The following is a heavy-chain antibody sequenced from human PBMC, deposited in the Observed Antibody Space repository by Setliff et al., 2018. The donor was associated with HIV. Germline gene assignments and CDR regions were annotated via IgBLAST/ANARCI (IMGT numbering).Heavy chain of an antibody. CDR1: GGSISSSSYY. Sequence: SETLSLTCTVSGGSISSSSYYWGWIRQPPGKGLVWIGSIYYSGSTYYNPSLKSRVTISVDTSKNQFSLKLSSVTAADTAVYYCARAMKYSYGYVHDAFDIWGQGTMVTVSS. CDR2: IYYSGST. V-gene: IGHV4-39*01. CDR3: ARAMKYSYGYVHDAFDI. D-gene: IGHD5-18*01. J-gene: IGHJ3*02.